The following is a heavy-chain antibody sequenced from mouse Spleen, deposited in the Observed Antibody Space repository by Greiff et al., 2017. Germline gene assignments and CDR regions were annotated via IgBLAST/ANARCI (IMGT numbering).Heavy chain of an antibody. CDR3: TRRDWDGGYFDY. CDR2: IDPETGGT. J-gene: IGHJ2*01. CDR1: GYTFTDYE. Sequence: QVQLKESGAELVRPGASVTLSCKASGYTFTDYEMHWVKQTPVHGLEWIGAIDPETGGTAYNQKFKGKAILTADKSSSTAYMELRSLTSEDSAVYYCTRRDWDGGYFDYWGQGTTLTVSS. D-gene: IGHD4-1*01. V-gene: IGHV1-15*01.